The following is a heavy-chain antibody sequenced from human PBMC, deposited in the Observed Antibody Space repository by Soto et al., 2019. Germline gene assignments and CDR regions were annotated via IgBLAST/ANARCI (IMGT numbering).Heavy chain of an antibody. V-gene: IGHV1-46*03. D-gene: IGHD2-21*01. CDR1: GYTFTNYY. Sequence: ASVKVSCKASGYTFTNYYINWVRQVPGQGLEWMGVINPDIGVTNYAQKFQGRVTMTRDTSTSTVSMELSSLRSEDTAVYYCARVLGTVVVLTPDTLDIWGRGTVVTVSS. J-gene: IGHJ3*02. CDR2: INPDIGVT. CDR3: ARVLGTVVVLTPDTLDI.